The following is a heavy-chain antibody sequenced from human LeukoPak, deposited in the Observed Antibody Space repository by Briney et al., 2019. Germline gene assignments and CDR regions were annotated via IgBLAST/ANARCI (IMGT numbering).Heavy chain of an antibody. Sequence: GGSLRLSCAASGFTFSSYWTGWVRQAPGKGLEWVSYISSSGSTIYYADSVKGRFTISRDNAKNSLYLQMNSLRAEDTAVYYCAKRGDPYYYYYMDVWGKGTTVTISS. CDR2: ISSSGSTI. CDR1: GFTFSSYW. J-gene: IGHJ6*03. D-gene: IGHD7-27*01. V-gene: IGHV3-48*04. CDR3: AKRGDPYYYYYMDV.